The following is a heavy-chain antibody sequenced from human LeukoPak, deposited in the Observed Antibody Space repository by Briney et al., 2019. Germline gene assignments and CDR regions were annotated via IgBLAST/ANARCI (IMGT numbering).Heavy chain of an antibody. CDR3: ARVGGPVGAYDY. V-gene: IGHV1-18*01. D-gene: IGHD1-26*01. Sequence: GASVKVSCKASGYTFTSYGISWVRQAPGQGLEWMGWISAYNGNTNYAQKLQGRVTMTRDTSISTAYMELSGLRSDDTAVYYCARVGGPVGAYDYWGQGTLVTVSS. J-gene: IGHJ4*02. CDR2: ISAYNGNT. CDR1: GYTFTSYG.